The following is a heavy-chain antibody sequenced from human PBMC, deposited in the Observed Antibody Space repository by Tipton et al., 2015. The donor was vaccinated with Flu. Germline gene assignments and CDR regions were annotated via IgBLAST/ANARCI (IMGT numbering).Heavy chain of an antibody. Sequence: QLVQSGAEVKKPGSSVKVSCKASGGTFSSYAISWVRQAPGQGLEWMGGIIPIFGTANYAQKFQGRVTITADESTSTAYMELSSLRSEDTAVYYCARPRYCTNGVCPGFNWFDPWGQGTLVTVSS. CDR2: IIPIFGTA. V-gene: IGHV1-69*01. CDR3: ARPRYCTNGVCPGFNWFDP. D-gene: IGHD2-8*01. CDR1: GGTFSSYA. J-gene: IGHJ5*02.